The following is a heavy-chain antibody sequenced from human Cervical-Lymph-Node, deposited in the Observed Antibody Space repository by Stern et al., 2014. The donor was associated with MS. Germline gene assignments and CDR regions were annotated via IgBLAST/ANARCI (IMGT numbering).Heavy chain of an antibody. Sequence: DQLVESGAEVKKPGSSVKVSCKASGGTFNTNVISWVRQAPGQGLEWMGGIIPIFGTALYAQKFQGRVTITANESTRAAYTELSGLRSEDTPVYYCARAAYSTSSYNYWGQGTLVIVSS. CDR3: ARAAYSTSSYNY. CDR1: GGTFNTNV. V-gene: IGHV1-69*01. J-gene: IGHJ4*02. D-gene: IGHD6-6*01. CDR2: IIPIFGTA.